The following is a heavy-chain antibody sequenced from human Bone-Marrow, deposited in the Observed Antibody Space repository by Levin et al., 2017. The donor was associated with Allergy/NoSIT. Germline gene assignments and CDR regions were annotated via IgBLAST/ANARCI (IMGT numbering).Heavy chain of an antibody. D-gene: IGHD3-22*01. CDR2: VSYAGNT. Sequence: GSPRLSCTVSGGSIFRTSYYWAWVRQSSGKRLEWIGSVSYAGNTYQNPSLKSRVTLSVDTSKNQFSLNLTSVTAADTAVYFCTRHGRYYYYDSSGADDDWGQGTRVIVSS. CDR1: GGSIFRTSYY. J-gene: IGHJ4*02. V-gene: IGHV4-39*01. CDR3: TRHGRYYYYDSSGADDD.